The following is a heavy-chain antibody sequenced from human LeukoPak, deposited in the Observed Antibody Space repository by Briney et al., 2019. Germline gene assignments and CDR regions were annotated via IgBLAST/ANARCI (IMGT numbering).Heavy chain of an antibody. CDR1: GFTFSSYG. CDR3: ARDQSGTWTFDY. Sequence: GGSLRLSCAASGFTFSSYGMHWVRQAPGKGLEWVAVISYDGSNKYYADSVKGRFTISRDNSKNTVYLQMNGLRAEDTAVYYCARDQSGTWTFDYWGQGTLVTVSS. V-gene: IGHV3-30*03. J-gene: IGHJ4*02. D-gene: IGHD1-26*01. CDR2: ISYDGSNK.